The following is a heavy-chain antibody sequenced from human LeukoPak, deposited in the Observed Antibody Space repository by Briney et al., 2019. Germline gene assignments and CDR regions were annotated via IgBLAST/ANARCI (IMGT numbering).Heavy chain of an antibody. CDR1: GFTSSSYW. J-gene: IGHJ4*02. CDR3: AREGGGYYFDY. CDR2: IKQDGSEK. Sequence: PGGSLRLSCAASGFTSSSYWMSWVRQAPGKGLEWVANIKQDGSEKYYVDSVKGRFTISRDNAKNSLYLQMNSLRAEDTAVYYCAREGGGYYFDYWGQGTLVTVSS. D-gene: IGHD3-16*01. V-gene: IGHV3-7*01.